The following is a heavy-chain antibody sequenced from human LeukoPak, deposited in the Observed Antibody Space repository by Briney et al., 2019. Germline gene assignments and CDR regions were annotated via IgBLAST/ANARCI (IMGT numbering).Heavy chain of an antibody. CDR1: GFTFSTYA. D-gene: IGHD3-3*01. Sequence: GGSLRLSCAASGFTFSTYALHWVRQAPGKGLEWVAVISYDGSNKFYADSVKGRFTISRDNAKNSLYLQMNSLRAEDTAVYYCARDHLQHFYDFWSGTGKRNPSFDYWGQGTLVTVSS. CDR2: ISYDGSNK. V-gene: IGHV3-30-3*01. CDR3: ARDHLQHFYDFWSGTGKRNPSFDY. J-gene: IGHJ4*02.